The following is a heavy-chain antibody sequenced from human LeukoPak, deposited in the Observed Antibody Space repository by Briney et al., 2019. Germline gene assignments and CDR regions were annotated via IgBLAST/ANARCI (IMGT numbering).Heavy chain of an antibody. D-gene: IGHD4-23*01. CDR3: ARDRWGNPPDY. CDR1: GGSVSSGSYY. Sequence: SETLSLTCTVSGGSVSSGSYYWSWIRQPPGTGLEWIGYIYYSGGTNYNPSLKSRVTISVDTSKNQFSLKLSSVTAADTAVYYCARDRWGNPPDYWGQGTLVTVSS. J-gene: IGHJ4*02. CDR2: IYYSGGT. V-gene: IGHV4-61*01.